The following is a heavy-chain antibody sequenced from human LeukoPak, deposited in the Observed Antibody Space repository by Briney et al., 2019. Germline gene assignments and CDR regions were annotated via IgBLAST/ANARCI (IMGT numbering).Heavy chain of an antibody. CDR3: ARVDLQYSSTSTFYYMDV. CDR2: IYPGDSDT. Sequence: GESLKISCKGSGYNFTSYWIAWVRQMPGKGLEWMGIIYPGDSDTRYSPSFQGQVTISADKSISTAYLQWSSLKASDTAMYYCARVDLQYSSTSTFYYMDVWGKGTTVTVSS. D-gene: IGHD6-13*01. CDR1: GYNFTSYW. V-gene: IGHV5-51*01. J-gene: IGHJ6*03.